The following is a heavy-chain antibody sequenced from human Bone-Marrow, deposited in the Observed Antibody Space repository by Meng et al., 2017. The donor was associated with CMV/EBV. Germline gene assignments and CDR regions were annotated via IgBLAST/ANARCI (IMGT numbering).Heavy chain of an antibody. D-gene: IGHD3-22*01. CDR3: AKAPILDRNFDY. CDR2: MSLDGSDK. Sequence: GGSLRLSCAASGFTFSTYAMHWVRQAPGKGLEWVAVMSLDGSDKYYADSVKGRFTISRDNSKNTLYLQMNSLRAEDTAVYYCAKAPILDRNFDYWGQGTLVTVSS. J-gene: IGHJ4*02. CDR1: GFTFSTYA. V-gene: IGHV3-30-3*01.